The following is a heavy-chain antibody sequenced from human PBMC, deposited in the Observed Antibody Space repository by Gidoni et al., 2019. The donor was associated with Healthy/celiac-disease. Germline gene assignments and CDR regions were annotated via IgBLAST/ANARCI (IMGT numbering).Heavy chain of an antibody. CDR1: GNTCTSYY. J-gene: IGHJ3*02. V-gene: IGHV1-46*01. Sequence: QVQLGQPGAEGKKPGASVKVSCEASGNTCTSYYMHWVRQAPGQGLGWMGIINPSGGSTSYAQKFQGRVTMSRDTSTSTVYMELSSLRSEDTAVYFCARGGSTSPKNAFDIWGQGTMVTVSS. CDR3: ARGGSTSPKNAFDI. D-gene: IGHD2-2*01. CDR2: INPSGGST.